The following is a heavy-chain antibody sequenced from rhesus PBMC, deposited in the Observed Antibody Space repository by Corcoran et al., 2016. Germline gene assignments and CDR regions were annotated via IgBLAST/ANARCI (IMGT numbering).Heavy chain of an antibody. V-gene: IGHV4-127*01. Sequence: QVQLQESGPGLVKPSETLSLTCAVSGYSISSGYGWSWIRPPPGKGLEWIGYIGGSSGSTNYNPSLKSRVTISKDTSKNQFSLKLSSVTAADTAVYYCARTGDHFDYWGQGVLVTVSS. CDR3: ARTGDHFDY. CDR1: GYSISSGYG. J-gene: IGHJ4*01. D-gene: IGHD7-45*01. CDR2: IGGSSGST.